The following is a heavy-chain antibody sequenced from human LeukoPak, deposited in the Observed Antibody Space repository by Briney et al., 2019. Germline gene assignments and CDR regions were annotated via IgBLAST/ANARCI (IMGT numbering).Heavy chain of an antibody. J-gene: IGHJ4*02. V-gene: IGHV3-23*01. CDR3: AKAAVPGSKYYFDY. CDR1: GFSFSSYA. Sequence: PGGSLRLSCAASGFSFSSYAMSWVRQAPGQGLELVSAISGSGSTTYYTDSVKGRFTISRDNSKNTLYLQMNTLRAEDTAVYYCAKAAVPGSKYYFDYWGQGTLVTVSS. CDR2: ISGSGSTT. D-gene: IGHD3-10*01.